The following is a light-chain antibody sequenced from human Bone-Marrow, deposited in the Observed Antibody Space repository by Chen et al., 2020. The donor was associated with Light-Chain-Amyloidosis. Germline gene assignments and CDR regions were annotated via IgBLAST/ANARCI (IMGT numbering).Light chain of an antibody. CDR2: GSS. Sequence: EIVLTQSPGNLSLSLGEGANLSCRASQTISSNYLTWYQQKFGQAPMLLLYGSSSRASDVPDRFTGSGSVTDFTLTINRLEPEDFAMYYCQQYGTSPLTFGGGTKVEIK. CDR3: QQYGTSPLT. V-gene: IGKV3-20*01. J-gene: IGKJ4*01. CDR1: QTISSNY.